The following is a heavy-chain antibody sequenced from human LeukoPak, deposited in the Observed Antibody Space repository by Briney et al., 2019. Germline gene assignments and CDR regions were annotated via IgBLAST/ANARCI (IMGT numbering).Heavy chain of an antibody. D-gene: IGHD5-18*01. V-gene: IGHV5-51*01. CDR3: ARTLKDPWIQLWLGGSDD. CDR1: GYSFTSYW. CDR2: DT. Sequence: GESLKISCKGSGYSFTSYWIGWVRQMPGKGLEWMGIDTRYSPSFQGQVTISADKSISTAYLQWSSLKASDTAMYYCARTLKDPWIQLWLGGSDDWGQGTLVTVSS. J-gene: IGHJ4*02.